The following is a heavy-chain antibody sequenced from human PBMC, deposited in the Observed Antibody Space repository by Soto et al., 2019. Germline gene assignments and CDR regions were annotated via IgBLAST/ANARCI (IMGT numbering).Heavy chain of an antibody. CDR1: GFTFSSYG. CDR3: ARGLGRWFFDL. Sequence: QVQLVESGGGVVQTGRSLRLSCAVSGFTFSSYGMHWVRQAPGKGLGWVAVIEYDGSNKFYADSVKGRFTISRDNSKNTLYLQMNGLRAEDTAVYYCARGLGRWFFDLWGRATLVTVSS. V-gene: IGHV3-33*01. D-gene: IGHD7-27*01. CDR2: IEYDGSNK. J-gene: IGHJ2*01.